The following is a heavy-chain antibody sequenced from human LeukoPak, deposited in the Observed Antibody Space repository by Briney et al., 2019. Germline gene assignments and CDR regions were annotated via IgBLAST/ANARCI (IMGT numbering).Heavy chain of an antibody. Sequence: GGSLRLSCTASGFTLSADWMSWVRQAPGKALEWVATIMETGNEKFYVDSVKGRFTISRDNAKNSLYLQMNSLRADDPAVYYCARDPLDVWGQGTLVTVSS. D-gene: IGHD3-16*01. J-gene: IGHJ4*02. CDR1: GFTLSADW. V-gene: IGHV3-7*01. CDR3: ARDPLDV. CDR2: IMETGNEK.